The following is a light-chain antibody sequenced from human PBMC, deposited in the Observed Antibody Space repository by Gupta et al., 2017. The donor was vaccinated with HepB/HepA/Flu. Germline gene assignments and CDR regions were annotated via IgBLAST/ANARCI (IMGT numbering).Light chain of an antibody. CDR3: QSYDSSLSGL. V-gene: IGLV1-40*01. J-gene: IGLJ2*01. CDR1: SSNIGAGYD. Sequence: QSVLTQPPSVSGAPGQRVTISCTGSSSNIGAGYDVHWYQQLLGTAPKLLIYGTSNRPSGVPDRFSGSKSGTSASLAITGLQADDEADYYCQSYDSSLSGLFGGGTKLTVL. CDR2: GTS.